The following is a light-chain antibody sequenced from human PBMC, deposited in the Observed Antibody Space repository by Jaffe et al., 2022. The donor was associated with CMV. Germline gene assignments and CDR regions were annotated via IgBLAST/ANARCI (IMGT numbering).Light chain of an antibody. CDR1: QSISNW. V-gene: IGKV1-5*03. CDR3: QQYYGYPYT. J-gene: IGKJ2*01. Sequence: DIQMTQFPSTLSASVGDRVTITCRASQSISNWLAWYQQQPGKAPTLLINKAATLESGVPSRFSGSGSGTEFTLTISSLQPEDFATYYCQQYYGYPYTFGQGTKMEI. CDR2: KAA.